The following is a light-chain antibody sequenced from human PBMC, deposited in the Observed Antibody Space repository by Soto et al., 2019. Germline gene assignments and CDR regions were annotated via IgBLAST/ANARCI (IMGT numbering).Light chain of an antibody. Sequence: QSALTQPASVSGSPGQSITISCTGTSSDVGGYNYVSWYQHHPGKAPKLMIYDVRNRPSGVSNRFSGSKSGNTASLTISGLQPEDEADYYCSSYTTSNTRQIVFGTGTKVTVL. CDR3: SSYTTSNTRQIV. V-gene: IGLV2-14*03. CDR1: SSDVGGYNY. J-gene: IGLJ1*01. CDR2: DVR.